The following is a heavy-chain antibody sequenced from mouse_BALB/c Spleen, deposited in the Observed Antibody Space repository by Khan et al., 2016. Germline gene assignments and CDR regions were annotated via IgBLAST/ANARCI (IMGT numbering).Heavy chain of an antibody. V-gene: IGHV1-54*01. D-gene: IGHD2-14*01. CDR2: INPGSGGT. Sequence: QVQLQQSGAELVRPGTSVKVSCKASGYAFTNYLIEWVKQRPGQGLEWIGVINPGSGGTNYNEKFKGKTTLTADKSSSTAYMQLSSLTSDDSAVYFCARGYDWYVDVWGAGTTVTVSS. J-gene: IGHJ1*01. CDR1: GYAFTNYL. CDR3: ARGYDWYVDV.